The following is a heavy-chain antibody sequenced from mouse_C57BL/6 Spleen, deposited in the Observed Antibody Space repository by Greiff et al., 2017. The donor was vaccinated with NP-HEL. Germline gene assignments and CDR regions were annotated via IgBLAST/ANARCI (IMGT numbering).Heavy chain of an antibody. Sequence: EVQLQQSGPELVKPGASVKMSCKASGYTFTDYNMHWVKQSHGKSLEWIGYINPNNGGTSYNQKFKGKATLTVNKSSSTAYMELRSLTSEDSAVYYCAKNGYYTFDYWGQGTTLTVSS. CDR1: GYTFTDYN. CDR3: AKNGYYTFDY. V-gene: IGHV1-22*01. D-gene: IGHD2-3*01. CDR2: INPNNGGT. J-gene: IGHJ2*01.